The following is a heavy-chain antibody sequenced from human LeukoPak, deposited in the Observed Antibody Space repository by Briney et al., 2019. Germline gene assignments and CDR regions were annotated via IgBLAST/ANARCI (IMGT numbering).Heavy chain of an antibody. CDR1: GYTFTSYA. CDR2: INTGKGNT. V-gene: IGHV1-3*04. CDR3: ARIYEKRYYFDY. Sequence: ASVKLSCKASGYTFTSYAIHWVRQAPGQRLQWMGWINTGKGNTESSQRFQDRVTITRDTSATTAYMELSSLRFEDTAVYYCARIYEKRYYFDYWGQGTLVTVSS. D-gene: IGHD2/OR15-2a*01. J-gene: IGHJ4*02.